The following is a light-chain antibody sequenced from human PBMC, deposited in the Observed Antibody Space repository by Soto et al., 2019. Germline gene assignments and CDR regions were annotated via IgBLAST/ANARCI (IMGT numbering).Light chain of an antibody. CDR3: QTWGTGIRV. CDR2: LNSDGSH. J-gene: IGLJ3*02. Sequence: QSVLTQSPSASASLGDSVKLTCTLSSGHSSYDIAWHQQQPEKGPRYLMKLNSDGSHSKGDGIPDRFAGSSSGAERYLTISSLQSEEEADYYCQTWGTGIRVFGGGTQLTVL. CDR1: SGHSSYD. V-gene: IGLV4-69*01.